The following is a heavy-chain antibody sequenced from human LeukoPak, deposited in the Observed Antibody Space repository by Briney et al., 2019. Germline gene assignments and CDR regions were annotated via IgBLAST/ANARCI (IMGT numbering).Heavy chain of an antibody. J-gene: IGHJ6*02. Sequence: GGSLRLSCAASGFTVSSNYMSWVRQAPGKGLEWVSVIFSSGTTYYPDSVKGRFTLSRDNSKNTLYLQMNSLRAEDTVVYYCAREGNYYDMDVWGQGTTVTVSS. CDR1: GFTVSSNY. CDR3: AREGNYYDMDV. CDR2: IFSSGTT. V-gene: IGHV3-53*01.